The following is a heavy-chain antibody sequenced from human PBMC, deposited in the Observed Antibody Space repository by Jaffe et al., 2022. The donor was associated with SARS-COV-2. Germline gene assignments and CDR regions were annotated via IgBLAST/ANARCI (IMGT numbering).Heavy chain of an antibody. Sequence: QVQLVQSGAEVKKPGASVKVSCKASGYTFTSYYMHWVRQAPGQGLEWMGIINPSGGSTSYAQKFQGRVTMTRDTSTSTVYMELSSLRSEDTAVYYCASSRYCSSTSCYKYYYGMDVWGQGTTVTVSS. D-gene: IGHD2-2*02. CDR2: INPSGGST. V-gene: IGHV1-46*01. CDR1: GYTFTSYY. CDR3: ASSRYCSSTSCYKYYYGMDV. J-gene: IGHJ6*02.